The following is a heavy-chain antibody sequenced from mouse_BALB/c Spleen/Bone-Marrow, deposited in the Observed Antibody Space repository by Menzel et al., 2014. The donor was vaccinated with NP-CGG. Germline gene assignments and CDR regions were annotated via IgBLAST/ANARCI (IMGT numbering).Heavy chain of an antibody. J-gene: IGHJ4*01. CDR1: GYAFTNYW. CDR2: INPGSGGA. CDR3: AREMGRRAMDY. V-gene: IGHV1-54*01. D-gene: IGHD4-1*01. Sequence: QVQLQQSGAELVRPGTSVQVSCKASGYAFTNYWIEWIKQRPGQGLEWIGVINPGSGGANHNEKFKGKATLTADKSSSTAYIQFSSLTSDDSAVYFCAREMGRRAMDYWGQGTSVTVSP.